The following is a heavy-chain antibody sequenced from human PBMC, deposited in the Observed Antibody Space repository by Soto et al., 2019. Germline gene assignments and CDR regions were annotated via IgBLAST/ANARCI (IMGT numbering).Heavy chain of an antibody. J-gene: IGHJ5*02. CDR1: GLSITDSEMG. V-gene: IGHV2-26*01. CDR2: IDSSGEK. Sequence: QVTLKESGPVLVKPTETLTLRCTVSGLSITDSEMGVSWIRQPPGQPLEWLAHIDSSGEKSDRTFLKSRLAISKDTSKSQLVLTMTNMDPADTATYYCARRHLAVAVSPWFDPWGQGIPVTVSS. D-gene: IGHD6-19*01. CDR3: ARRHLAVAVSPWFDP.